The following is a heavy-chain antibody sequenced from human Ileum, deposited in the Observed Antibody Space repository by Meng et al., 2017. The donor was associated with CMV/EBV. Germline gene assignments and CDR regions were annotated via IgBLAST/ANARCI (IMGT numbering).Heavy chain of an antibody. D-gene: IGHD3-3*02. CDR3: ARSTGLAVDS. CDR1: GYPFSDYY. Sequence: SCKASGYPFSDYYMHWVRQAPGQGLEWMGRINLNSGGTNYAQKFQGRVTMTRDTSISTAYMELSSLTSDDTAVYYCARSTGLAVDSWGQGTLVTVSS. CDR2: INLNSGGT. V-gene: IGHV1-2*06. J-gene: IGHJ4*02.